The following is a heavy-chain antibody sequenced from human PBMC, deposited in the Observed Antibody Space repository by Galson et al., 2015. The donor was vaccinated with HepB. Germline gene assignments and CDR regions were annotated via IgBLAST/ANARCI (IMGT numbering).Heavy chain of an antibody. CDR2: ISYDGSNK. Sequence: SLRLSCAASGFTFSSYGMHWVRQAPGKGLEWVAVISYDGSNKYYADSVKGRFTISRDNSKTTVYLQMNSLRGEDTAVYYCAKQVGVDYFDYWGQGTLVTVSS. D-gene: IGHD1-26*01. V-gene: IGHV3-30*18. CDR1: GFTFSSYG. J-gene: IGHJ4*02. CDR3: AKQVGVDYFDY.